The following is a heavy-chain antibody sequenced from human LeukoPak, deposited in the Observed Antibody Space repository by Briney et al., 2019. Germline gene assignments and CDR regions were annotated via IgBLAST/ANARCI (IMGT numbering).Heavy chain of an antibody. Sequence: GGSLRLSCVASGFTYSHYGMNWVRQAPGKGLEWVSGITSDSRGIYYADSVKGRFTISRDNSKNTLYLQMNSLRAEDTAVYYCAKDSTRVVVVPAASPLDVWGKGTTVTISS. V-gene: IGHV3-NL1*01. CDR3: AKDSTRVVVVPAASPLDV. J-gene: IGHJ6*04. CDR1: GFTYSHYG. CDR2: ITSDSRGI. D-gene: IGHD2-2*01.